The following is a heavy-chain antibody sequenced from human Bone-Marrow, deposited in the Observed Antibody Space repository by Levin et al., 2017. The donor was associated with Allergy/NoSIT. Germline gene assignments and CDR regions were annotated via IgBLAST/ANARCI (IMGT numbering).Heavy chain of an antibody. CDR1: GFTFSSYS. V-gene: IGHV3-21*01. CDR3: ARDGEDGYNKTPFDY. CDR2: ISSSSSYI. Sequence: PGGSLRLSCAASGFTFSSYSMNWVRQAPGKGLEWVSSISSSSSYIYYADSVKGRFTISRDNAKNSLYLQMNSLRAEDTAVYYCARDGEDGYNKTPFDYWGQGTLVTVSS. J-gene: IGHJ4*02. D-gene: IGHD5-24*01.